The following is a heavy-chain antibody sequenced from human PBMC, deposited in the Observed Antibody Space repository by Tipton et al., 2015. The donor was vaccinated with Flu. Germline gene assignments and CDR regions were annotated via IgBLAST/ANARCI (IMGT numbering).Heavy chain of an antibody. J-gene: IGHJ5*02. CDR2: VSRTGST. D-gene: IGHD4-11*01. CDR1: GDSITSDYY. Sequence: LRLSCTVSGDSITSDYYWGWIRQFPGKGLEWIGTVSRTGSTIYNPSLKSRVTLPIDTSKNQFSVKMKSVTASDMAVYYCARRDYSNYVSDPKSWFDPWGQGTLVAVSS. CDR3: ARRDYSNYVSDPKSWFDP. V-gene: IGHV4-38-2*02.